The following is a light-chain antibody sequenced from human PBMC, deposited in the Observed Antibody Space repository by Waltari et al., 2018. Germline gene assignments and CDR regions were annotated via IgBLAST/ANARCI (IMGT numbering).Light chain of an antibody. J-gene: IGKJ1*01. CDR2: ATS. Sequence: DIQMTQSPSSLSASVGDRVTITCRASQTISIYLNWYQQKPGKAPTLLIYATSSLQSGVPSRFSGSGSETDFTLTISSLQPEDFATYYCQQSYSTPPWTFGQWTKVEIK. CDR3: QQSYSTPPWT. V-gene: IGKV1-39*01. CDR1: QTISIY.